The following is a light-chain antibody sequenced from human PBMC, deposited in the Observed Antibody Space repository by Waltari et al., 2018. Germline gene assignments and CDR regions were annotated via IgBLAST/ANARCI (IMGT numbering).Light chain of an antibody. CDR1: TNDLGSYNY. Sequence: SALTQPRSVSGSPGQSVTISCTGTTNDLGSYNYVSWYQQHPGKAPKLIILDVTKRPAGVPDRLSGSKSGNTASLTISGLRAEDEAEYYCCSYAGSYTWVFGGGTTLTVV. CDR2: DVT. CDR3: CSYAGSYTWV. J-gene: IGLJ3*02. V-gene: IGLV2-11*01.